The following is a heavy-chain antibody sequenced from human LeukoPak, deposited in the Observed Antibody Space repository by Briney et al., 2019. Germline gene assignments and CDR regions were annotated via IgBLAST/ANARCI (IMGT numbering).Heavy chain of an antibody. Sequence: TGGSLRLSCAASGMSLSDPAMNWVRQAPGKGLEWLAHIRSRTKGYATAYAASVTGRFVISRDDVKNMAFLQMTSLETEDAAVYYCIRHVEFQRPYWAQGVQVTVSS. D-gene: IGHD3-10*01. CDR1: GMSLSDPA. CDR2: IRSRTKGYAT. J-gene: IGHJ4*02. V-gene: IGHV3-73*01. CDR3: IRHVEFQRPY.